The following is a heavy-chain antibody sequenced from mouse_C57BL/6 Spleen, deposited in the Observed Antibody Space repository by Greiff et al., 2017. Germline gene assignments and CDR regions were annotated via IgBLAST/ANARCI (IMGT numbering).Heavy chain of an antibody. Sequence: QVTLKESGPGILQPSQTLSLSCSFSGFSLSTFGMGVGWIRPPSGKGLEWLAHIWWDDDTYYNPALKSRLTISKDTSKNQVFLKIANVDTADTATYSCAHTTVPPYAMDYWGQGTSVTVSS. J-gene: IGHJ4*01. CDR3: AHTTVPPYAMDY. V-gene: IGHV8-8*01. CDR2: IWWDDDT. D-gene: IGHD1-1*01. CDR1: GFSLSTFGMG.